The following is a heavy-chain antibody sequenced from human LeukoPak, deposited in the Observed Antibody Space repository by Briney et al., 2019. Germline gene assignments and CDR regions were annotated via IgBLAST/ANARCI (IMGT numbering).Heavy chain of an antibody. V-gene: IGHV3-21*01. CDR2: ISSSSSYI. J-gene: IGHJ3*02. D-gene: IGHD3-3*01. CDR3: ARARGGFLEWLPAFDI. CDR1: GFTFSSYS. Sequence: GGSLRLSCAASGFTFSSYSMNWVRQAPGKGLEWVSSISSSSSYIYYADSVKGRFTISRDNAKNSLYLQMNSLRAEDTAVYYCARARGGFLEWLPAFDIWGQGTMVTVSS.